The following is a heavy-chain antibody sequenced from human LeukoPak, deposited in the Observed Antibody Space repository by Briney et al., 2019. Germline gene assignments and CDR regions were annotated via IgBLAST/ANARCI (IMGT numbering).Heavy chain of an antibody. CDR3: ARRISVAGVFDY. CDR2: IYYSGST. V-gene: IGHV4-59*01. Sequence: SEALSLTCTISGGSMSSYYWSWIRQPPGKGLEWIGYIYYSGSTYYNPSLKSRVTISADTSRNQFSLRLSSATAADTAVYYCARRISVAGVFDYWGQGTLVTVSS. D-gene: IGHD6-19*01. CDR1: GGSMSSYY. J-gene: IGHJ4*02.